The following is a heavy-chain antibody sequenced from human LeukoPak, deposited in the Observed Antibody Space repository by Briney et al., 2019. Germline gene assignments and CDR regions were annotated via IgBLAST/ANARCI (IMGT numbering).Heavy chain of an antibody. CDR3: ARAAVEMATIQHDY. D-gene: IGHD5-24*01. V-gene: IGHV3-53*01. CDR1: GFTVSSNY. CDR2: IYSGGST. Sequence: GGSLRLSCAASGFTVSSNYMSWVRQAPGKGLEWVSVIYSGGSTYYADSVKGRFTISRDNSKNTLYLQMNSLRAEDTAVYYCARAAVEMATIQHDYWGQGTLVTVSS. J-gene: IGHJ4*02.